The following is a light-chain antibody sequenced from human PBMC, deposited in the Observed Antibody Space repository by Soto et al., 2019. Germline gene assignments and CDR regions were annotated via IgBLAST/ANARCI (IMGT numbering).Light chain of an antibody. V-gene: IGLV2-11*01. CDR3: CSYAGSDTYV. CDR1: SSDVGGYNY. CDR2: DVS. J-gene: IGLJ1*01. Sequence: QSVLTQPRSVSGSPGQSVTISCTGNSSDVGGYNYVSWYQQHPGKAPKLMIYDVSKRPSGVPDRFSGSKSGNTASLTISGLQAEDEADYYCCSYAGSDTYVFGTGTKLTVL.